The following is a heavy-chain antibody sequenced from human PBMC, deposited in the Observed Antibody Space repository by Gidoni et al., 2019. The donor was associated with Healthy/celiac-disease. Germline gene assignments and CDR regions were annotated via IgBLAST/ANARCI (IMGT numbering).Heavy chain of an antibody. CDR2: IYYSGST. J-gene: IGHJ5*02. CDR3: ARGMEWLSEGGNNWFDP. CDR1: GGSISSGGYY. Sequence: QVQLQESGPGLVKPSQTLSLTCPVSGGSISSGGYYWSWIRQHPGKGLEWIGYIYYSGSTYYNPSLKSRVTISVDTSKNQFSLKLSSVTAADTAVYYCARGMEWLSEGGNNWFDPWGQGTLVTVSS. D-gene: IGHD3-3*01. V-gene: IGHV4-31*03.